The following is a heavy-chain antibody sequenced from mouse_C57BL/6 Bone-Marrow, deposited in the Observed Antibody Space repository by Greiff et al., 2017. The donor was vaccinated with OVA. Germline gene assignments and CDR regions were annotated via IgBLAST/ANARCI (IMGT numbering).Heavy chain of an antibody. CDR1: GFHIKDDY. V-gene: IGHV14-4*01. Sequence: VQLQQSGAELVRPGASVKLSCTASGFHIKDDYMHWVKQRPEQGLEWIGWIDPENGDTEYASKFQGKATITADTSSNTAYLQLSSLTSEDTAVYYCTTIITTPPGPFDYWGQGTTLTVSS. D-gene: IGHD1-1*01. CDR3: TTIITTPPGPFDY. CDR2: IDPENGDT. J-gene: IGHJ2*01.